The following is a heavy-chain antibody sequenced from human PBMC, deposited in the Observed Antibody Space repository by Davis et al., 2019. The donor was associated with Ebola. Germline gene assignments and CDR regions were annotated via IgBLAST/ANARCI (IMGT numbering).Heavy chain of an antibody. CDR2: SYGGDNS. Sequence: GESLKISCAASGFTFSSYSMNWVRQAPGKGLEWVSLSYGGDNSYYADPAKDRFIISGDNSKNTLYLQMNSLRAEDTAVYYCARDLNYWGQGTLVTVSS. CDR3: ARDLNY. J-gene: IGHJ4*02. CDR1: GFTFSSYS. V-gene: IGHV3-66*01.